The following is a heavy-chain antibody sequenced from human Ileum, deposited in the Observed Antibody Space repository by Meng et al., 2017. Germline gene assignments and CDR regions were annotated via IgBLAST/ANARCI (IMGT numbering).Heavy chain of an antibody. CDR2: IWSDGKSQ. D-gene: IGHD5-18*01. CDR3: ARDKGVTALDQ. J-gene: IGHJ5*02. V-gene: IGHV3-33*01. CDR1: GITFSDSG. Sequence: QVALGGSGGAVVPHRTCMGRSCAASGITFSDSGMHWVRQAPGKGLECVAMIWSDGKSQYYSDAVKGRFTISRDNSKYMVYLQMSGLRAEDTALYYCARDKGVTALDQWGQGSLVTVSS.